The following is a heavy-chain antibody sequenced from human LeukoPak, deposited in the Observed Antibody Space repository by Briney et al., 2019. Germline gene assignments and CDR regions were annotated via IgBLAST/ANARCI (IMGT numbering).Heavy chain of an antibody. CDR2: IKEDGSEK. V-gene: IGHV3-7*01. J-gene: IGHJ4*02. Sequence: GGSLRLSCVASGFTFSNYWMTWVRQAPGKGLEWVANIKEDGSEKNYADSVKGRFTISRDNTKNSLYLQMNSLRGEDTAVYYCARARYSDFWGQGTLVTVSS. CDR3: ARARYSDF. CDR1: GFTFSNYW.